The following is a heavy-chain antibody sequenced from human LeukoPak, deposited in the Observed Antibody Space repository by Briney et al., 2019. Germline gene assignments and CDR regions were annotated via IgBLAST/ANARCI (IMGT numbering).Heavy chain of an antibody. D-gene: IGHD6-19*01. CDR2: IKQDGSEK. CDR1: GFTFSNYW. CDR3: ARDSSSSGDAFDI. J-gene: IGHJ3*02. Sequence: GGSLRLSCAASGFTFSNYWMSWVRQAPGKGLEWAANIKQDGSEKFYVDSVKGRLTISRDNAKNSLYLQMNSLRVEDTAVYYCARDSSSSGDAFDIWGQGTMVTVSS. V-gene: IGHV3-7*03.